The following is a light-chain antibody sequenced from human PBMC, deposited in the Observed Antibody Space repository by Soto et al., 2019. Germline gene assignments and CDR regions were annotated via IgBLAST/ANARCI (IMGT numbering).Light chain of an antibody. V-gene: IGKV3-20*01. Sequence: EIVLTQSPGTLSLSPGERATLSCRASQSVSSNYLAWYQQKAGQPPRLLISEASSRATGIPDRFSGSGSGTDFTLTISGLEPEDFALYYCQHYGRSPPSWTFGQGTKVEIK. J-gene: IGKJ1*01. CDR2: EAS. CDR3: QHYGRSPPSWT. CDR1: QSVSSNY.